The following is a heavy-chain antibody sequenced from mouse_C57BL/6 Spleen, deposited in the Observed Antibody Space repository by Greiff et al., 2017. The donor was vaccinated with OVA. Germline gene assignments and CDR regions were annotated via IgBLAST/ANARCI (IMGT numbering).Heavy chain of an antibody. Sequence: DVQLQESGPGLVKPSQSLSLTCSVTGYSITSGYYWNWIRQFPGNKLEWMGYISYDGSNNYNPSLKNRISITRDTSKNQFFLKLNSVTTEDTATYYCARGPTVPPDFDVWGTGTTVTVAS. CDR3: ARGPTVPPDFDV. J-gene: IGHJ1*03. CDR1: GYSITSGYY. CDR2: ISYDGSN. V-gene: IGHV3-6*01. D-gene: IGHD1-1*01.